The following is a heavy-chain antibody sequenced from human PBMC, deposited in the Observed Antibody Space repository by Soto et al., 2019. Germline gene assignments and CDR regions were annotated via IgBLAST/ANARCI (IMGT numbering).Heavy chain of an antibody. J-gene: IGHJ4*02. CDR1: GFDFTYYA. Sequence: QVQLVESGGGAVQPGESLRLSCVAYGFDFTYYAMHWVRQAPGKGLESVAVMSSDGRKIHHTDSVKGRFTISRDNSKNTLYLQMNSLRKEDTAVYFCAKDEGVGGTLWLFDYWGQGTLVSVSS. CDR2: MSSDGRKI. CDR3: AKDEGVGGTLWLFDY. D-gene: IGHD1-26*01. V-gene: IGHV3-30*18.